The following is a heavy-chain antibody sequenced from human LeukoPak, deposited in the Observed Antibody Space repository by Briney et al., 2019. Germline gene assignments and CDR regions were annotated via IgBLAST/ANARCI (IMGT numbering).Heavy chain of an antibody. D-gene: IGHD6-13*01. J-gene: IGHJ6*03. CDR3: ARDGAAAGTDYYYYMDV. Sequence: GGSLRLSCAASGFTFSDHFMSWVRQAPGKGLEWVSYTSPSGSTIYYADSVKGRFAISRDNAKNSLYLQMSNLRAEDTAVYYCARDGAAAGTDYYYYMDVWGKGTTVTVSS. CDR2: TSPSGSTI. V-gene: IGHV3-11*04. CDR1: GFTFSDHF.